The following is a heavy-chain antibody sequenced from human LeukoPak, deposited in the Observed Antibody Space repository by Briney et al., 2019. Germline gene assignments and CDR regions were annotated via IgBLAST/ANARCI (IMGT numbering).Heavy chain of an antibody. Sequence: GASVKVSCKASGYTFTDYYMHWVRQAPGQGLEWMGWINPNSGGTNYAQKFQGRVTMTRDTSISTAYMELSRLRSDDTAVYYCASCSSTSCYTRPYFQHWGQGTLVTVSS. CDR1: GYTFTDYY. V-gene: IGHV1-2*02. J-gene: IGHJ1*01. CDR2: INPNSGGT. CDR3: ASCSSTSCYTRPYFQH. D-gene: IGHD2-2*02.